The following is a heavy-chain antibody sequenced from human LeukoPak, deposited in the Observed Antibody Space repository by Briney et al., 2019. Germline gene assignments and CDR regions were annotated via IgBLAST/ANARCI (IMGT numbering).Heavy chain of an antibody. CDR3: ARDRSGIDY. CDR1: GFSFSSHW. V-gene: IGHV3-74*01. D-gene: IGHD5-12*01. J-gene: IGHJ4*02. Sequence: AGGSLRLSCAASGFSFSSHWMHWVRQTPGKGLVWVARINGDGTTSSHADSVKGRFTISRDNAKNTLYLQMNSLRAEDTAVYYCARDRSGIDYWGQGTLVTVSS. CDR2: INGDGTTS.